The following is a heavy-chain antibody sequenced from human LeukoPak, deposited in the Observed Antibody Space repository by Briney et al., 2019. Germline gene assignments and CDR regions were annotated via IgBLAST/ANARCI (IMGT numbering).Heavy chain of an antibody. CDR3: AKDRDYGFFARSDWFDP. Sequence: GGSLRLSCAASGFTFSSYWMSWVRQAPGKGLEWVANIKQDGSEKYYVDSVKGRFTISRDNAKNSLYLQMNSLRAEDTAVYYCAKDRDYGFFARSDWFDPWGQGTLVTVSS. CDR2: IKQDGSEK. D-gene: IGHD4-17*01. J-gene: IGHJ5*02. V-gene: IGHV3-7*03. CDR1: GFTFSSYW.